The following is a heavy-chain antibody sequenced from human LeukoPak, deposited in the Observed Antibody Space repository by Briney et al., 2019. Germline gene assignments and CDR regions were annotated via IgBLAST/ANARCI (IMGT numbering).Heavy chain of an antibody. J-gene: IGHJ5*02. CDR3: ARGRLDINWFDP. Sequence: GGSLRLSCAASGFTFSSYAMSWVRQAPGKGLEWVAVISYDGSNKYYADSVKGRFTISRDNSKNTLYLQMNSLRAEDTAVYYCARGRLDINWFDPWGQGTLVTVSS. D-gene: IGHD1-1*01. CDR2: ISYDGSNK. V-gene: IGHV3-30-3*01. CDR1: GFTFSSYA.